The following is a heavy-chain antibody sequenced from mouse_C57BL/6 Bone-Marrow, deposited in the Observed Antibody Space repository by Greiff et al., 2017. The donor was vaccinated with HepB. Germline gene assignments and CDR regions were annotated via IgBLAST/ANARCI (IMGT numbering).Heavy chain of an antibody. CDR3: ARRDYGWYFDV. J-gene: IGHJ1*03. CDR2: ISSGSSTI. Sequence: DVMLVESGGGLVKPGGSLKLSCAASGFTFSDYGMHWVRQAPEKGLEWVAYISSGSSTIYYADTVKGRFTISRDNAKNTLFLQMTSLRSEDTAMYYCARRDYGWYFDVWGTGTTVTVSS. D-gene: IGHD2-4*01. V-gene: IGHV5-17*01. CDR1: GFTFSDYG.